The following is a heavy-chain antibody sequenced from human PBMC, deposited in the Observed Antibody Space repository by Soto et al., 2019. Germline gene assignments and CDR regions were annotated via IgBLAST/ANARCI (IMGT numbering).Heavy chain of an antibody. Sequence: QAQLEQSGAEVKKPGASVKVSCKSSGYTFSTSGISWVRQAPGQGLEWVGWISTYNGDANYAQRFQGRVTMTTDTSTSTTFMELRSLRSDDTAVYYCAREGPRPYYYYGMDVWGQGTTVTVSS. V-gene: IGHV1-18*01. D-gene: IGHD6-6*01. CDR3: AREGPRPYYYYGMDV. CDR2: ISTYNGDA. J-gene: IGHJ6*02. CDR1: GYTFSTSG.